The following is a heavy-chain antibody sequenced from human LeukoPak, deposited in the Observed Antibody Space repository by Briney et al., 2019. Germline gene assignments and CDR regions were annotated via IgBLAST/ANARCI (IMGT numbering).Heavy chain of an antibody. V-gene: IGHV4-4*07. Sequence: GSLRLSCAASGFTFDDYGMSWIRQPAGKGLEWIGRISSSGSTNYNPSLKSRVTISVDTSKNQFSLKLSSVTAADTAVYFCARGPYSYDSSGAFDIWGQGTMVTVSS. J-gene: IGHJ3*02. CDR3: ARGPYSYDSSGAFDI. D-gene: IGHD3-22*01. CDR1: GFTFDDYG. CDR2: ISSSGST.